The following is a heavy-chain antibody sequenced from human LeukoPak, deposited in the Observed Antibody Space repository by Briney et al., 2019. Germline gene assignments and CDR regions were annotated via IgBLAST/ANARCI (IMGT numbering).Heavy chain of an antibody. Sequence: PGGSLRLSCAASGFTFRGSAMHWVRQASGKGLEWVGRIRSKANSYATAYAASVKGRFTISRDDSKNTAYLQMNSLKTEDTAVYYCTRHSGSTVRGVIITFGYWGQGTLVTVSS. V-gene: IGHV3-73*01. J-gene: IGHJ4*02. CDR3: TRHSGSTVRGVIITFGY. CDR2: IRSKANSYAT. CDR1: GFTFRGSA. D-gene: IGHD3-10*01.